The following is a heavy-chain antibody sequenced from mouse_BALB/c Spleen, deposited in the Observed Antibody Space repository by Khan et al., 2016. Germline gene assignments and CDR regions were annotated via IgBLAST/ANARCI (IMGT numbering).Heavy chain of an antibody. CDR3: ASPYDYGSSLYAMDY. CDR1: GFSLTSYG. J-gene: IGHJ4*01. CDR2: IWAGGST. V-gene: IGHV2-9*02. Sequence: QVRLQQSGPGLVAPSQSLSITCTVSGFSLTSYGVHWVRQPPGKGLEWLGVIWAGGSTNYNSALMSRLSISKDNSKSQVFLKMNSLQTDDTAMYXGASPYDYGSSLYAMDYWGQGTSVTVSS. D-gene: IGHD1-1*01.